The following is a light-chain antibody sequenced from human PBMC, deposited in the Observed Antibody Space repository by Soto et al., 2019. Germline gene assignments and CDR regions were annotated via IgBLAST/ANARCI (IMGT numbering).Light chain of an antibody. CDR1: QSVSSSY. CDR2: AAS. J-gene: IGKJ2*01. CDR3: QQYGTSLPFT. V-gene: IGKV3-20*01. Sequence: ELVLTQSPGTLSFSPGERATLSCRASQSVSSSYLAWYQQKPGLAPRLLIYAASSRATGIPDRFSGSGSGTDFTLTMSRLEPEDFAVYFCQQYGTSLPFTFGLGTKVEIK.